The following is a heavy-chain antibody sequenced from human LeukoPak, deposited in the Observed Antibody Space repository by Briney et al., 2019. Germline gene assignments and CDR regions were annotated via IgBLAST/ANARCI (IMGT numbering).Heavy chain of an antibody. Sequence: ASVKVSCKASGYPFTGYYLHWVRQAPGQGLEWMGWINPNSGFTNYAQKFQGRVTMTRDTSISTAYMELSRLRSDDAAVYYCARLADCSSSSCRSFDYWGQGTLVTVSS. V-gene: IGHV1-2*02. D-gene: IGHD2-2*01. CDR3: ARLADCSSSSCRSFDY. CDR2: INPNSGFT. CDR1: GYPFTGYY. J-gene: IGHJ4*02.